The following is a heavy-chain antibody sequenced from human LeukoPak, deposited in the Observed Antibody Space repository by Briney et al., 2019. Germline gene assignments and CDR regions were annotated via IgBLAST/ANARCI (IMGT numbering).Heavy chain of an antibody. CDR2: ISTSSSYI. D-gene: IGHD1-7*01. Sequence: PGGSLRLSCAGSGFTFSDYYMSWIRQAPGKGLEWVSSISTSSSYIYYADSVKGRFTISRDNAKSSLYLQMNSLRAEDTAVYYCARDRDWNSGFDYWGPGTLVTVSS. CDR1: GFTFSDYY. V-gene: IGHV3-11*06. J-gene: IGHJ4*02. CDR3: ARDRDWNSGFDY.